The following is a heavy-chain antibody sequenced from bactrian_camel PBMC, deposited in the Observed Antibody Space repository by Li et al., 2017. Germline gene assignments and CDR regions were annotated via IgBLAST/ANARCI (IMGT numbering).Heavy chain of an antibody. Sequence: HVQLVESGGGSVQVGGSLRLSCAVSGYTYRRYWMGWFRQAPGKEREGVAYINSYGITTYADSVKGRFTVSKDNANDTLWLRLQMDNLKPEDTGMYYCAAQAGSGYCSVLGGATPDPDEFHFWGQGTQVTVS. CDR1: GYTYRRYW. V-gene: IGHV3S26*01. CDR2: INSYGIT. J-gene: IGHJ4*01. CDR3: AAQAGSGYCSVLGGATPDPDEFHF. D-gene: IGHD3*01.